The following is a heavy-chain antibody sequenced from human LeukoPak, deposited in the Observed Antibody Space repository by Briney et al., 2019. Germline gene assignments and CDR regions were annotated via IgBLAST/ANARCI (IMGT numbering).Heavy chain of an antibody. CDR1: GYTFTSYY. D-gene: IGHD3-3*01. V-gene: IGHV1-2*02. CDR3: ARDLGPDTIFGVVTNWFDP. CDR2: INPNSGGA. J-gene: IGHJ5*02. Sequence: GASVKVSCKASGYTFTSYYMHWVRQAPGQGLEWMGWINPNSGGANYAQKFQGRVTMTRDTSISTAYMELSRLRSDDTAVYYCARDLGPDTIFGVVTNWFDPWGQGTLVTVSS.